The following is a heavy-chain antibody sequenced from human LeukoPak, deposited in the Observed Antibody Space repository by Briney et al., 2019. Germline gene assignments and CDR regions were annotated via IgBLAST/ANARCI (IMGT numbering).Heavy chain of an antibody. CDR1: GFTFSSYS. CDR2: ISNSGNNI. D-gene: IGHD3-16*01. CDR3: VRGSSWSYDS. J-gene: IGHJ5*02. Sequence: GGSLRLSCAASGFTFSSYSMYWVRQAPGKELEWVSSISNSGNNIYYPDSVKGRFTTSRDNAKSSLYLQMSSLRVEDTAVYYCVRGSSWSYDSWGRGTLVTVSS. V-gene: IGHV3-21*06.